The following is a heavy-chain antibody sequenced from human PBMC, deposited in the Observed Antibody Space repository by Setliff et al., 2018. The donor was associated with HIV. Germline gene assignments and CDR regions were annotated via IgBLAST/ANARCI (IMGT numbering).Heavy chain of an antibody. Sequence: GASVQVSCKASGYSFTAYYIHFVRQAPGQGLEWMGWIQTNSGGTKSAQKFQGRVTMTRDTSISTAYMELNSLTSDDTAVYYCARGRHSGTYEAFDIWGPGTMVTVSS. CDR3: ARGRHSGTYEAFDI. CDR1: GYSFTAYY. J-gene: IGHJ3*02. V-gene: IGHV1-2*02. CDR2: IQTNSGGT. D-gene: IGHD1-26*01.